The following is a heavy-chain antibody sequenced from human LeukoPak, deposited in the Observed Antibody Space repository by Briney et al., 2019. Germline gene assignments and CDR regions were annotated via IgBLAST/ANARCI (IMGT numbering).Heavy chain of an antibody. CDR2: INHSGST. Sequence: SETLSLTCAVYGGSFSGYYWSWIRQPPGKGLEWIGEINHSGSTNYNPSLKSRVTISVDTSKNQFSPKLSSVTAADTAVYYCARGPSSSWYRYYYYYMDVWGKGTTVTVSS. CDR1: GGSFSGYY. V-gene: IGHV4-34*01. J-gene: IGHJ6*03. D-gene: IGHD6-13*01. CDR3: ARGPSSSWYRYYYYYMDV.